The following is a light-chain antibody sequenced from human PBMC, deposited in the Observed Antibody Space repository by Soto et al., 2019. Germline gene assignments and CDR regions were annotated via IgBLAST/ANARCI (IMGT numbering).Light chain of an antibody. J-gene: IGLJ1*01. V-gene: IGLV1-40*01. CDR3: QSYDSSLSGYV. CDR1: SSNIGAGYD. CDR2: INR. Sequence: QSVLTQPPSVSGAPGQRVTIPCTGSSSNIGAGYDVHWYQQLPGTAPKLLIYINRNRPSGVPDRFSCSKSGTSASLAITGLQAEDEADYYCQSYDSSLSGYVFGTGTKVTVL.